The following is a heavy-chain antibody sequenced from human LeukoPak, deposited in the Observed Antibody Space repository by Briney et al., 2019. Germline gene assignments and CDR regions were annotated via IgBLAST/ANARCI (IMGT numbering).Heavy chain of an antibody. D-gene: IGHD4-17*01. CDR2: IIPIFGTA. Sequence: ASVKVSCKASGGTFSSYAISWVRQAPGRGLEWMGGIIPIFGTANYAQKFQGRVTITADESTSTAYMELSSLRSEDTAVYYCASRGDDYGPNYFQHWGQGTLVTVSS. J-gene: IGHJ1*01. CDR3: ASRGDDYGPNYFQH. CDR1: GGTFSSYA. V-gene: IGHV1-69*13.